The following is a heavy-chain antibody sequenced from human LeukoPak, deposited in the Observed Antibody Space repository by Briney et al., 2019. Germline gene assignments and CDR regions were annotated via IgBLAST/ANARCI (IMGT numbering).Heavy chain of an antibody. J-gene: IGHJ4*02. CDR2: IYYSGST. CDR3: ARRGARTYYYDSSGYGHFDY. D-gene: IGHD3-22*01. V-gene: IGHV4-39*01. CDR1: GGSISSSSYY. Sequence: PSETLSLTCTVSGGSISSSSYYWGWIRQPPGKGLEWIGSIYYSGSTYYNPSLKSRVTIPVDTSKNQFSLKLSSVTAADTAVYYCARRGARTYYYDSSGYGHFDYWGQGTLVTVSS.